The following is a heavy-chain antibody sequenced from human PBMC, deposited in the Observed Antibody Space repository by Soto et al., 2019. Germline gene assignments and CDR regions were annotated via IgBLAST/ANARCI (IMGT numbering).Heavy chain of an antibody. Sequence: GGSLRLSCAASGFTFCSYAMSWVRQAPGKGLEWVPAISGSGGSTYYADSVKGRFTISRDNSENTGYLQMNSLRAEDTAVYYCAKGRYCSGGSCYSSPCDYWGQGTLGTVSS. D-gene: IGHD2-15*01. J-gene: IGHJ4*02. CDR2: ISGSGGST. CDR1: GFTFCSYA. CDR3: AKGRYCSGGSCYSSPCDY. V-gene: IGHV3-23*01.